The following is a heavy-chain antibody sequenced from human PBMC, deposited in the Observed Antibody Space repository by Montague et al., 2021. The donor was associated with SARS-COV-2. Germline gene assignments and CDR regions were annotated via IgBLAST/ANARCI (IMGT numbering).Heavy chain of an antibody. CDR3: ARGVPDD. CDR2: INDSGGT. J-gene: IGHJ4*02. V-gene: IGHV4-34*01. CDR1: GGSFSGYN. D-gene: IGHD4/OR15-4a*01. Sequence: SETLSLTCAVYGGSFSGYNWGWVRQSPGKGLEWIGQINDSGGTKYNPTLKSRVTISLDTSKNQFSLKLSSVTAADTAVYYCARGVPDDWGQGTLVTVSS.